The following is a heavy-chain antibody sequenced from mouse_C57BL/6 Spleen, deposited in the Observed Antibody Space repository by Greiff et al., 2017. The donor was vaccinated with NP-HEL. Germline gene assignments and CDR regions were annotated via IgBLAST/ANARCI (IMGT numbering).Heavy chain of an antibody. CDR1: GFNIKNTY. D-gene: IGHD2-1*01. CDR2: IDPANGNT. V-gene: IGHV14-3*01. Sequence: EVKLVESVAELVRPGASVKLSCTASGFNIKNTYMHWVKQRPEQGLEWIGRIDPANGNTKYAPKFQGKATITADTSSNTAYLQLSSLTSEDTTIYYCARWGNYVDYAMDYWGQGTSVTVSS. J-gene: IGHJ4*01. CDR3: ARWGNYVDYAMDY.